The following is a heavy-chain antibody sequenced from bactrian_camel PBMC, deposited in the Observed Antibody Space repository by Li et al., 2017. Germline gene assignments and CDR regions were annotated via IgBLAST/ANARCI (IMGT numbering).Heavy chain of an antibody. CDR3: VGDTDVG. CDR1: GFTFSGYW. CDR2: IDPSGAST. D-gene: IGHD1*01. Sequence: HVQLVESGGDLVQPGGSLTLSCTASGFTFSGYWMYWVRQRPGKGLEWVASIDPSGASTPTNDSLRDRFAISRDNAKNTMYLQMTSLKPEDTAVYYCVGDTDVGWGQGTQVTVS. J-gene: IGHJ4*01. V-gene: IGHV3S1*01.